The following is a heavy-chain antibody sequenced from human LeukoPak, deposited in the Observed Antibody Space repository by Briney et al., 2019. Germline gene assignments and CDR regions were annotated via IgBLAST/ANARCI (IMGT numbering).Heavy chain of an antibody. V-gene: IGHV4-39*01. J-gene: IGHJ5*02. CDR3: ARSPSILAVAGSAWFDP. CDR1: GGFISSSSYY. Sequence: SETLSLTCTVSGGFISSSSYYWGWIRQPPGKGLEWIGSIYYSGSTYYNPSLKSRVTISVDTSKNQFSLKLSSVTAADTAVYYCARSPSILAVAGSAWFDPWGQGTLVTVSS. D-gene: IGHD6-13*01. CDR2: IYYSGST.